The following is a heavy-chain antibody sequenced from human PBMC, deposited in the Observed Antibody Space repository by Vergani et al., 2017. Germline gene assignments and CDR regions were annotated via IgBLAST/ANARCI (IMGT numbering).Heavy chain of an antibody. CDR2: FYPGGGT. CDR3: ARDPLYSTTWPFLLLDMDV. D-gene: IGHD6-13*01. J-gene: IGHJ6*02. CDR1: GGSISSGSYY. Sequence: QVQLQESGPGLVRPSQTLSLTCTVSGGSISSGSYYWSWFRQPAGKGLEWIGRFYPGGGTSYNPSLKSRVTISVDTSKNQFSLQLSAVTAADTAVYSCARDPLYSTTWPFLLLDMDVWGQGTTVTVSS. V-gene: IGHV4-61*02.